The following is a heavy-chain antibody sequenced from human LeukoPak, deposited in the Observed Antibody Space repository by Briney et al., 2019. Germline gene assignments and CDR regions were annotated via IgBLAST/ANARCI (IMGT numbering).Heavy chain of an antibody. D-gene: IGHD2-2*02. CDR2: IYYSGST. V-gene: IGHV4-59*01. Sequence: SETLSLTCTVSGGSISSYYWSWIRQPPGKGLEWIGYIYYSGSTNYNPSLKSRVTISVDTSKNQFSLKLSSVTAADTAVYYCASPRLGYCSSTSCYTKYYFDYWGQGTLVTVSS. CDR1: GGSISSYY. J-gene: IGHJ4*02. CDR3: ASPRLGYCSSTSCYTKYYFDY.